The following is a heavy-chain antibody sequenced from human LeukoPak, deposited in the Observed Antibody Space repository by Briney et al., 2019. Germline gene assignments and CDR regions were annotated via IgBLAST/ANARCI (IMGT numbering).Heavy chain of an antibody. CDR2: ISYGGST. CDR1: GGSISSNSNY. J-gene: IGHJ4*02. D-gene: IGHD5-12*01. Sequence: SETLSLTCTVSGGSISSNSNYWAWIRQPPGRGLEWIGSISYGGSTYYSPSLESRVTISVDTSKNQFSLRLGSVTAADTAVYYCARQALWLFDHWGQGTLVTVSS. V-gene: IGHV4-39*01. CDR3: ARQALWLFDH.